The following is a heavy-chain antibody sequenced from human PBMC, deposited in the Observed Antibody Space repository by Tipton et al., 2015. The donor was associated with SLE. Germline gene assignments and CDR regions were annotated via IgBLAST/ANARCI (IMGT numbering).Heavy chain of an antibody. Sequence: SLRLSCAASGFTFSIYDTNWVRQAPGKGLEWVSYISSTGSMIYYADSVRGRFTISRDNAKNSLYLQMNSLRAEDTAVYYCAGLNFDYWGQGTLVTVSS. CDR2: ISSTGSMI. V-gene: IGHV3-48*03. CDR3: AGLNFDY. J-gene: IGHJ4*02. CDR1: GFTFSIYD.